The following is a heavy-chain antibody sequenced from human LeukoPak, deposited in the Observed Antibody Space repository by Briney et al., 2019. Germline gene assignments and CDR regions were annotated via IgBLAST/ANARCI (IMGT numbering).Heavy chain of an antibody. V-gene: IGHV3-23*01. Sequence: GGSLRLSCAASGFTFSSYAMSWVRQAPGEGLEWVSGISGSGGSTYYADSVKGRFTISRDNSKNTLYLQMNSLRAEDTAVYYCAKKRVAVAGTHYFDYWGQGTLVTVSS. J-gene: IGHJ4*02. CDR2: ISGSGGST. CDR3: AKKRVAVAGTHYFDY. D-gene: IGHD6-19*01. CDR1: GFTFSSYA.